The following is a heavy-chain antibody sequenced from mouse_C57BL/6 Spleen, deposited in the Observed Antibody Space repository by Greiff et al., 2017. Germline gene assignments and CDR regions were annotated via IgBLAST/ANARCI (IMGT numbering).Heavy chain of an antibody. D-gene: IGHD2-5*01. V-gene: IGHV3-6*01. J-gene: IGHJ4*01. CDR2: ISYDGSN. Sequence: EVKLMESGPGLVKPSQSLSLTCSVTGYSITSGYYWNWIRQFPGNKLEWMGYISYDGSNNYNPSLKNRISITRDTSKNQFFLKLNSVTTEDTATYYCARKGYSNYDYAMDYWGQGTSVTVSS. CDR3: ARKGYSNYDYAMDY. CDR1: GYSITSGYY.